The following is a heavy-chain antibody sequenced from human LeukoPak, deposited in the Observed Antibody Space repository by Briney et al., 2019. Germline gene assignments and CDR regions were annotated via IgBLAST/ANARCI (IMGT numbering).Heavy chain of an antibody. D-gene: IGHD3-10*01. CDR3: ARDSSMLRGPLVIYYFDF. J-gene: IGHJ4*02. CDR2: ITSSSGTI. Sequence: GGSLRLSCAASGFTFDDYGMSWVRHPPGKGLEWVSYITSSSGTIYYADSVKGRFNISRDNAKNSLYLQMNSLRAEDTAVYYCARDSSMLRGPLVIYYFDFWGQGTLVTVSS. CDR1: GFTFDDYG. V-gene: IGHV3-48*01.